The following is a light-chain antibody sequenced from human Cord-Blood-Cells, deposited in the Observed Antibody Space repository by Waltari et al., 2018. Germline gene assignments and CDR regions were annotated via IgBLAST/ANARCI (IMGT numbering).Light chain of an antibody. CDR2: VVS. J-gene: IGLJ2*01. Sequence: QSALTQPASVSGSPGESITISCTGTSSDVGGYNYVSWYQQHPGKAPKLMIYVVSNRPSGVSTRFSGSKSGNKASLTISGLQAEDEADYYCSSYTSSSTLVFGGGTKLTVL. V-gene: IGLV2-14*01. CDR3: SSYTSSSTLV. CDR1: SSDVGGYNY.